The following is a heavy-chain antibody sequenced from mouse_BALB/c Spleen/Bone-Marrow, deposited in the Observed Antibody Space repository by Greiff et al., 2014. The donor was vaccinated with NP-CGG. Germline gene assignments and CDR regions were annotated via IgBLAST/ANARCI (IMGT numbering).Heavy chain of an antibody. CDR2: IYPGDGDT. D-gene: IGHD4-1*01. Sequence: QVQLQQPQAPLASPRSSVKISCKASHYAFSSYWMNWVKQRPGQGLEWIGQIYPGDGDTNYNGNFKDKATLTTDKSSTTAYMQLSSLTSEDSAVYFCARVGRLTGYYSDYCGQGISRTGS. CDR1: HYAFSSYW. V-gene: IGHV1-80*01. J-gene: IGHJ2*02. CDR3: ARVGRLTGYYSDY.